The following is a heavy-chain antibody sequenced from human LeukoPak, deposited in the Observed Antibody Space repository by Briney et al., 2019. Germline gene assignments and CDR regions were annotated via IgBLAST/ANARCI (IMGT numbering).Heavy chain of an antibody. V-gene: IGHV3-23*01. CDR1: GFTFTTYT. Sequence: GGSLRLTCAASGFTFTTYTMAWVRHAPGKGLEWVSTISGTGGSTAYPDSVKGRFTISRDNSKNTLYLQMNSLRAEDTAIYFCSKHPSTGFYYFDFWGQGTLVTVSS. CDR2: ISGTGGST. D-gene: IGHD6-19*01. J-gene: IGHJ4*02. CDR3: SKHPSTGFYYFDF.